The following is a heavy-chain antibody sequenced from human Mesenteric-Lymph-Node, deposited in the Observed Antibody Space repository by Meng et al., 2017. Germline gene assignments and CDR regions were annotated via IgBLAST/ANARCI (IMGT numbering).Heavy chain of an antibody. CDR3: ARDPNWIDNY. J-gene: IGHJ4*02. D-gene: IGHD2-2*03. CDR1: GYTFTGYY. Sequence: SVKVSCKASGYTFTGYYMHWVRQAPGQGLEWMGGIIPIFGTANYAQKFQGRVTITADESTSTAYMELSSLRSEDTAVYYCARDPNWIDNYWGQGTLVTVSS. CDR2: IIPIFGTA. V-gene: IGHV1-69*13.